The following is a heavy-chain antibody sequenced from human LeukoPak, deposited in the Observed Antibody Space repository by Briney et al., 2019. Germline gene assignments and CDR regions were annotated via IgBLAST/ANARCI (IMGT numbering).Heavy chain of an antibody. Sequence: PGGSLRLSCAAAGFTCSNYWMHWVRQDPGKGLVWVAFISYDGSNKYYADSVKGRFTISRDNSKNTLYLQMNSLRAEDTAVYYCARVSGDFWSGSYDYWGQGTLVTVSS. CDR3: ARVSGDFWSGSYDY. D-gene: IGHD3-3*01. CDR1: GFTCSNYW. J-gene: IGHJ4*02. CDR2: ISYDGSNK. V-gene: IGHV3-30*03.